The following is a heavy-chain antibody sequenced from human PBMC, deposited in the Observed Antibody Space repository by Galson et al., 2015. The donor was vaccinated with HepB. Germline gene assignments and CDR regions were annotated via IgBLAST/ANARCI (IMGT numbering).Heavy chain of an antibody. J-gene: IGHJ4*02. CDR1: GFTFNSYA. D-gene: IGHD4-17*01. V-gene: IGHV3-30*04. CDR2: ISSDGSID. Sequence: SLRLSCAASGFTFNSYAMHWVRQAPGKGLEWVALISSDGSIDYYADSVKGRFTISRDNSKNTLYLQVNSLRAEDTAVYYCARVTIRALSGDYDGDIWIFDYWGQGSLVTVSS. CDR3: ARVTIRALSGDYDGDIWIFDY.